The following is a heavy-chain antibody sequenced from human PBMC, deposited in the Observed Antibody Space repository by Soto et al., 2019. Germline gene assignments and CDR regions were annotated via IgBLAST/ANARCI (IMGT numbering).Heavy chain of an antibody. CDR1: GFTFGDYA. CDR3: TPEGNTYYYESPWNWFDP. D-gene: IGHD3-22*01. Sequence: PGGSLRLSCTASGFTFGDYAMSWFRQAPGKGLEWVGFIRSKAYGGTTEYAASVKGRFTISRDDSKSIAYLQMNSLKTEDTAVYYCTPEGNTYYYESPWNWFDPWGQGTLVTVSS. J-gene: IGHJ5*02. CDR2: IRSKAYGGTT. V-gene: IGHV3-49*03.